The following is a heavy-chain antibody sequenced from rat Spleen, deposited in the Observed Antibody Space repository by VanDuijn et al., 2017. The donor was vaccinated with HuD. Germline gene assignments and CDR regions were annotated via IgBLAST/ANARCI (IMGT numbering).Heavy chain of an antibody. V-gene: IGHV5S13*01. J-gene: IGHJ3*01. D-gene: IGHD3-1*01. CDR2: ISTSGGST. CDR3: AKGPFAY. Sequence: EVQLVESGGDLVQPGGSLKLSCAASGFTFSNYDMAWVRQAPTKGLEWVASISTSGGSTYYRDSVKGRFTVSRDNAKNTLYLQMDSLRSEDTATYYCAKGPFAYWGQGTLVTVSS. CDR1: GFTFSNYD.